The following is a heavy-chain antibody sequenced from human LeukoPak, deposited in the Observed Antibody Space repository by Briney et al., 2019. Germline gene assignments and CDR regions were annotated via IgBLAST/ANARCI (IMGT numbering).Heavy chain of an antibody. V-gene: IGHV3-48*03. D-gene: IGHD6-13*01. Sequence: GGSLRLSCAASGFTFSSYEMNWVRQAPGKGLEWVSYISSSGTTIYYADSVKGRFTISRDNAKSSLFLQMNSLRAEDTAVYYCARGRRQQLPPPPDYWGQGTLVTVSS. CDR2: ISSSGTTI. CDR3: ARGRRQQLPPPPDY. CDR1: GFTFSSYE. J-gene: IGHJ4*02.